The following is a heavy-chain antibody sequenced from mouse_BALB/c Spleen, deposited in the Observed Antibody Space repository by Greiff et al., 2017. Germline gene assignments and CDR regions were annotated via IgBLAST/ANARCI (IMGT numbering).Heavy chain of an antibody. CDR1: GYNFTSYW. V-gene: IGHV1-55*01. Sequence: QVQLQQPGAELVKPGTSVKLSCKASGYNFTSYWINWVKLRPGQGLEWIGDIYPGSGSTNYNEKFKGKATLTADTSSNTAYMQLSSLTSEDSAVYFCARYRAWFAYWGQGTLVTVSA. CDR2: IYPGSGST. J-gene: IGHJ3*01. CDR3: ARYRAWFAY.